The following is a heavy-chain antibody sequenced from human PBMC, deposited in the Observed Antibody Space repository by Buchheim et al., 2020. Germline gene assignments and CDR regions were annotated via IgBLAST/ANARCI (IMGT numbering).Heavy chain of an antibody. D-gene: IGHD5-18*01. J-gene: IGHJ3*01. CDR1: GFTFRSYD. V-gene: IGHV3-33*05. CDR2: ISFDGSNQ. CDR3: ATKRGYSYGDDAFDV. Sequence: QVQLVESGGGVVRPGTSLRISCAASGFTFRSYDMHWVRQAPGKGLEWVAVISFDGSNQYYVDSVKGRFTISRDNSENSLYLQMNSLRREDTAMYYCATKRGYSYGDDAFDVWGQGT.